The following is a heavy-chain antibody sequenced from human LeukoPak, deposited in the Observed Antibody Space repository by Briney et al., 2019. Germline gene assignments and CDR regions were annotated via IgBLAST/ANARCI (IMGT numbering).Heavy chain of an antibody. CDR2: INHSGST. CDR3: ASEYCSGDSCEGGHFDY. CDR1: GGSFSGYY. V-gene: IGHV4-34*01. D-gene: IGHD2-15*01. Sequence: SETLSLTCAVYGGSFSGYYWSWIRQPPGKGLEWIGEINHSGSTNYNPSLKSRVTISVDTSNNQFSLKLSSVTAADTAIYYCASEYCSGDSCEGGHFDYWGQGTLVTVSS. J-gene: IGHJ4*02.